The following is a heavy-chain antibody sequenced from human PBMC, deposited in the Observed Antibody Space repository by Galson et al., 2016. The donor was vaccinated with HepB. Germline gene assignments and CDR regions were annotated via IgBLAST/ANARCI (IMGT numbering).Heavy chain of an antibody. V-gene: IGHV2-5*02. CDR3: AHCTYYYDLTRAFDI. CDR2: IYWDDDK. Sequence: PALVKPTQTLTLTCTFSGFSLSTSGVGVGWIRQPPGKALEWLALIYWDDDKRYSPSLKSSLTITKDTSKNQVVLTMTNMDPVDTATYYCAHCTYYYDLTRAFDIWAEGQWSPSLQ. CDR1: GFSLSTSGVG. J-gene: IGHJ3*02. D-gene: IGHD3-22*01.